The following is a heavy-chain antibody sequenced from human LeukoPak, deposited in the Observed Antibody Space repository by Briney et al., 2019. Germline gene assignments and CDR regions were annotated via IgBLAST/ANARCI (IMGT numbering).Heavy chain of an antibody. CDR1: GFTFSSSD. CDR3: ARADEGGYYDY. Sequence: GGSLRLSCAASGFTFSSSDMHWVRQAPGKRLEWVSAISTRADTYYPGSVKGRFTISRQNAKNSLYLQMNSLRAGDTAVYYCARADEGGYYDYWGQGTLVTVSS. J-gene: IGHJ4*02. V-gene: IGHV3-13*01. D-gene: IGHD3-22*01. CDR2: ISTRADT.